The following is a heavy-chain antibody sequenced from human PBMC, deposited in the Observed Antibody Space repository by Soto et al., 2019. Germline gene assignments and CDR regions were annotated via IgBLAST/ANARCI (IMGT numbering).Heavy chain of an antibody. Sequence: SVKVSCRAAGVTFNRQDMRWGRQAPGRGLEGRVGIIPMVGRAHYAEKLQSRVKITADESTGTAYLELRSLTSEDTAVYYGETSAGRDGYSFDYWGPGTLVTVSS. CDR3: ETSAGRDGYSFDY. CDR1: GVTFNRQD. V-gene: IGHV1-69*13. D-gene: IGHD5-12*01. J-gene: IGHJ4*02. CDR2: IIPMVGRA.